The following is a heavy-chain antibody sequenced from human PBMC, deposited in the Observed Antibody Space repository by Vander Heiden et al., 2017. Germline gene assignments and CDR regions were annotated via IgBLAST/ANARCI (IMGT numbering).Heavy chain of an antibody. V-gene: IGHV4-34*01. D-gene: IGHD6-13*01. J-gene: IGHJ4*02. CDR3: ARVLAAAGTRGQYYFDY. CDR2: INHSGST. CDR1: GGSFSGYY. Sequence: QVQLQQWGAGLLKPSETLSLTCAVYGGSFSGYYWSWIRQPPGKGLEWIGEINHSGSTNYNQSLKSRVTISVDTSKNQFSLKLSSVTAADTAVYYCARVLAAAGTRGQYYFDYWGQGTLVTVSS.